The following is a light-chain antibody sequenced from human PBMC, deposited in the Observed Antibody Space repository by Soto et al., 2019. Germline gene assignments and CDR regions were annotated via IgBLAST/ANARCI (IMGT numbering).Light chain of an antibody. Sequence: DIQMTQSPSSLSASVGDRVTISCQASQVITDDLNWYQQKPGKAPKLLIYDVSNLKNGVPSRFIEGGSGTNFTLPITSWRLNEIATFYCQQYNNLSTFGQGPRWRS. V-gene: IGKV1-33*01. CDR2: DVS. J-gene: IGKJ2*01. CDR3: QQYNNLST. CDR1: QVITDD.